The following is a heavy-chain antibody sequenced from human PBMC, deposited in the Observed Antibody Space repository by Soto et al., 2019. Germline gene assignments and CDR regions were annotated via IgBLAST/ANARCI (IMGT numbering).Heavy chain of an antibody. CDR3: ARVGITIFGDYYYGMDV. V-gene: IGHV1-8*01. CDR1: GYTFTSYD. D-gene: IGHD3-3*01. CDR2: MNPNSGNT. Sequence: GASVKVSCKASGYTFTSYDINWVRQATGQGLEWMGWMNPNSGNTGYAQKFQGRVTMTRNASISTAYMELSSLGSEDTAAYYCARVGITIFGDYYYGMDVWGQGTTVTVS. J-gene: IGHJ6*02.